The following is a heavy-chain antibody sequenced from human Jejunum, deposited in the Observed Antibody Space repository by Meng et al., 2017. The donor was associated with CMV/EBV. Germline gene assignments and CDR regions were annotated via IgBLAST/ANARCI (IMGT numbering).Heavy chain of an antibody. CDR2: ISGYNGDT. J-gene: IGHJ4*02. V-gene: IGHV1-18*01. Sequence: QVQLVQSGAEVKEPGASVKISCTTSGYTFNTYGVTWVRQAPGQGLEWMGWISGYNGDTNYAQNFQGRVTMTTDTSTSTAYMELRSLRSDDTAVYYCARDKSDPGREGFYYWAQGTLVTVSS. CDR3: ARDKSDPGREGFYY. CDR1: GYTFNTYG.